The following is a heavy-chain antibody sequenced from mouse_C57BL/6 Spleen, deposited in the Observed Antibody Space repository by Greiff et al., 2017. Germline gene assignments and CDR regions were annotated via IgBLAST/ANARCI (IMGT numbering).Heavy chain of an antibody. CDR2: ISSGGDYI. CDR1: GFTFSSYA. V-gene: IGHV5-9-1*02. D-gene: IGHD2-1*01. J-gene: IGHJ2*01. Sequence: EVKLVESGEGLVKPGGSLKLSCAASGFTFSSYAMSWVRQTPEKRLEWVAYISSGGDYIYYADTVKGRFTISRDNARNTLYLQMSSLKSEDTAMYYCTRVYYGNYVDYWGQGTTLTVSS. CDR3: TRVYYGNYVDY.